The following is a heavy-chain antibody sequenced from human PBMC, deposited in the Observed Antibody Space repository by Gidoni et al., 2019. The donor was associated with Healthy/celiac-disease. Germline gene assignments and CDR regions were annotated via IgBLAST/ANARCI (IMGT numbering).Heavy chain of an antibody. J-gene: IGHJ2*01. Sequence: QLHLQQWVAGLFKPVETLSLASAVYGGSFLGYYWSCIRQLPGTGLEWIGEINHSGSTNYNPSLKSRVTISVDTSKNQFSLKLSSVTAEDTAVYYWARGDEWQWLFNYWYFDLWGRGTLVTVSS. V-gene: IGHV4-34*01. CDR2: INHSGST. CDR1: GGSFLGYY. CDR3: ARGDEWQWLFNYWYFDL. D-gene: IGHD6-19*01.